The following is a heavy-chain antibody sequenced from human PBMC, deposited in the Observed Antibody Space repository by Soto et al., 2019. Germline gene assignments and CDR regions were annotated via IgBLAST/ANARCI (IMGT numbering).Heavy chain of an antibody. V-gene: IGHV3-21*06. Sequence: PGGSLRLSCAASGFTVSSNYMNWVRQAPGKGLEWVSSISSTTNYIYYGDSMKGRFTISRDNAKNSLYLEMNSLRAEDTAVYYCARESEDLTSNFDYWGQGTLVTVSS. CDR1: GFTVSSNY. CDR3: ARESEDLTSNFDY. CDR2: ISSTTNYI. J-gene: IGHJ4*02.